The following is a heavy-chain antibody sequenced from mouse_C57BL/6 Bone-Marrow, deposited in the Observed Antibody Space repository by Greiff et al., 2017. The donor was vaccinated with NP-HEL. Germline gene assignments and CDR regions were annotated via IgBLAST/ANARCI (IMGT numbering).Heavy chain of an antibody. CDR1: GYTFTSYW. V-gene: IGHV1-53*01. CDR2: INPSNGGT. Sequence: QVQLKQPGTELVKPGASVKLSCKASGYTFTSYWMHWVKQRPGQGLEWIGNINPSNGGTNYNEKFKSKATLTVDQSSSTAYMQLSSLTSEDSAVYYCARNTAHTVTAQALWFAYWGQGTLVTVSA. D-gene: IGHD3-2*02. CDR3: ARNTAHTVTAQALWFAY. J-gene: IGHJ3*01.